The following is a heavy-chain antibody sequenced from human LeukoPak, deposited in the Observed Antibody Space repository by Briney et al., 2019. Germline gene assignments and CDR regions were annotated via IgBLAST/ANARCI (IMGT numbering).Heavy chain of an antibody. CDR2: IRSKTYGGTS. CDR1: GFMFGEYS. V-gene: IGHV3-49*04. J-gene: IGHJ4*02. Sequence: GGSLRLSCADSGFMFGEYSISWGRQAPGKGREGVGFIRSKTYGGTSQYAASVKGRFTISRDDSRNSAYLQMNNLKTEDTAVYFCTSPEGGTYYFDYWGQGTLVSVSS. D-gene: IGHD1-26*01. CDR3: TSPEGGTYYFDY.